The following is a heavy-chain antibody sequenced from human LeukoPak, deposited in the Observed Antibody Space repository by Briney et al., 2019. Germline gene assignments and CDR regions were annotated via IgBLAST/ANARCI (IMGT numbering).Heavy chain of an antibody. V-gene: IGHV3-15*01. CDR3: TTGAEYFDFWSGSRAEARFDY. Sequence: GGSLRLSCAASGFTVSSNYMSWVRQAPGKGLEWVGRIKSKTDGGTTDYAAPVKGRFTISRDDSKNTLYLQMNSLKTEDTAVYYCTTGAEYFDFWSGSRAEARFDYWGQGTLVTVSS. J-gene: IGHJ4*02. D-gene: IGHD3-3*01. CDR2: IKSKTDGGTT. CDR1: GFTVSSNY.